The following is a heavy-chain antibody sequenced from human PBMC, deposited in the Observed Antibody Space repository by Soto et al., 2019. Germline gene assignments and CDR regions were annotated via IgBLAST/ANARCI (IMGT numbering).Heavy chain of an antibody. CDR1: GGTFSSYA. J-gene: IGHJ6*02. V-gene: IGHV1-69*13. CDR2: IIPIFGTA. D-gene: IGHD5-12*01. Sequence: SVKVSCKASGGTFSSYAISWVRQAPGQGLEWMGGIIPIFGTANYAQKFQGRVTITADESTSTAYMELSSLRSEDTAVYYCARERRVATIRASYYYYGMDVWGQGTTVTVSS. CDR3: ARERRVATIRASYYYYGMDV.